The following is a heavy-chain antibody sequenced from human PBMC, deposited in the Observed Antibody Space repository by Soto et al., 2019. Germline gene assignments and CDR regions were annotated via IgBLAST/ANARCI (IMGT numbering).Heavy chain of an antibody. D-gene: IGHD3-3*01. CDR3: AREGEPLRFLEWLEQSYYYGMDV. CDR2: INPNSGGT. CDR1: GYTFTGYY. Sequence: ASVKVSCKASGYTFTGYYMHWVRQAPGQGLEWMGWINPNSGGTNYAQKFQGRVTMTRDTSISTAYMELSRLRSDDTAVYYCAREGEPLRFLEWLEQSYYYGMDVWGQGTTVTVSS. V-gene: IGHV1-2*02. J-gene: IGHJ6*02.